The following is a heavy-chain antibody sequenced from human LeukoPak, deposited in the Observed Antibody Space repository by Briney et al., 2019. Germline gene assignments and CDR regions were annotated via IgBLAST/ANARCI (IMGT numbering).Heavy chain of an antibody. J-gene: IGHJ4*02. Sequence: PSETLSLTCAVYGGSFSGYYWSWIRQPPGKGLEWIGEINHSGSTNYSPSLKSRVTISVDTSKNQFSLKLNSVTAADTAVYYCARFWSGVDYLDYWGQGTLVTVSS. CDR3: ARFWSGVDYLDY. V-gene: IGHV4-34*01. CDR1: GGSFSGYY. CDR2: INHSGST. D-gene: IGHD2-8*01.